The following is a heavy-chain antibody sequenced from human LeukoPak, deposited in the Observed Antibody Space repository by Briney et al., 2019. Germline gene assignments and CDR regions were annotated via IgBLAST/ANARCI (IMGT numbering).Heavy chain of an antibody. D-gene: IGHD6-6*01. CDR1: GYTFTSNY. CDR2: ISPSGGST. CDR3: ARARPGNKREQNVGGGVYYFDY. Sequence: ASVKVSCKAFGYTFTSNYMHWVRQAPGQGPEWMGVISPSGGSTTYAQKFQGRVTLTRDMSTSTDYLELSSLRSEDTAVYYCARARPGNKREQNVGGGVYYFDYWGQGTLVTVSS. J-gene: IGHJ4*02. V-gene: IGHV1-46*01.